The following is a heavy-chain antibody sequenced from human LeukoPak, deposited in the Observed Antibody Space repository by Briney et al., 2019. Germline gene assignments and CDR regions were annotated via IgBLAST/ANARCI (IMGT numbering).Heavy chain of an antibody. Sequence: GGSLRLSCAASGFTFSNKSMNWVRQAPGKGLEWVSYISPSSSTIYYADSVKGRFTISRDNSKNTLYLQMNSLRAEDTAVYYCARLKTKYYSSSSFVYWYFDLWGRGTLVTVSS. CDR1: GFTFSNKS. D-gene: IGHD6-6*01. CDR2: ISPSSSTI. V-gene: IGHV3-48*01. CDR3: ARLKTKYYSSSSFVYWYFDL. J-gene: IGHJ2*01.